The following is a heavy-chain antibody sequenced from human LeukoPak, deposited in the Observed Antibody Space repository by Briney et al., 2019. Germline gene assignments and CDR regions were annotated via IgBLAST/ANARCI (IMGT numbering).Heavy chain of an antibody. V-gene: IGHV3-23*01. D-gene: IGHD3-3*01. CDR1: GFTFSSYA. CDR3: AAEWGYDFWSGYPAYENWFDP. CDR2: ISGSGGST. J-gene: IGHJ5*02. Sequence: PGGSLRLSCAASGFTFSSYAMSWVRQAPGKGLEWVSAISGSGGSTYYADPVKGRFTISRDNSKNALYLQMNSLRAEDTAVYYCAAEWGYDFWSGYPAYENWFDPWGQGTLVTVSS.